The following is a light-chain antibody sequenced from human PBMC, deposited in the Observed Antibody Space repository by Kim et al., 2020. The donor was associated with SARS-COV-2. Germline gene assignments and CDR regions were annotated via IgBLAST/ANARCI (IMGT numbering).Light chain of an antibody. CDR2: GAS. V-gene: IGKV3D-15*01. CDR3: QQYNNWPYT. Sequence: EIVMTQSPATLSVSPGERATLSCRASQSVSSNLAWYQQKPGQAPRLLIYGASTRATGIPARFSGSGSGTEFTLTISSLQSEDFAVHYCQQYNNWPYTFGQGTKLEI. CDR1: QSVSSN. J-gene: IGKJ2*01.